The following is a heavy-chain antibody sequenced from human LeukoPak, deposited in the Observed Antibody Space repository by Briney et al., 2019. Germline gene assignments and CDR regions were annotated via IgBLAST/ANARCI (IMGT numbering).Heavy chain of an antibody. CDR2: VDLLGRT. J-gene: IGHJ4*02. CDR3: AREGGPYRPLDY. Sequence: SETLSVTCGVSGGSISNTNWWTWVRQPPGKGLEWIGEVDLLGRTNYNPSLKSRVAISVDKSENHISLWLTSVTAADTAVYCAREGGPYRPLDYSGQGTLVTVSS. CDR1: GGSISNTNW. V-gene: IGHV4-4*02.